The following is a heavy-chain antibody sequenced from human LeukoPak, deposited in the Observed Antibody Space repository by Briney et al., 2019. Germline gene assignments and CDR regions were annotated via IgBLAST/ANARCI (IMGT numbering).Heavy chain of an antibody. Sequence: GGSLRRSCAASGFTFSNYAMSWVRQAPGKGLEWVSAISGSGDSSYYADSVRGRFTISRDNSKNSVYLQVNSLRAEDTALYYCAKGRPFGLGIRLFDYWGQGTLVTVSS. CDR3: AKGRPFGLGIRLFDY. J-gene: IGHJ4*02. D-gene: IGHD3-10*01. V-gene: IGHV3-23*01. CDR2: ISGSGDSS. CDR1: GFTFSNYA.